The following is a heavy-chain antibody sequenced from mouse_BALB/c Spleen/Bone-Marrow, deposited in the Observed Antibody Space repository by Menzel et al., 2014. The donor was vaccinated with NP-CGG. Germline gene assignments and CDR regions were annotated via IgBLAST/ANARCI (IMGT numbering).Heavy chain of an antibody. CDR3: ARNLKDPFAY. CDR1: GFSLSRYS. Sequence: VQGVESGPGLVAPSQSLSLTCTVSGFSLSRYSIHWIRQPPGNGLEWLGMIWGGGSTDYNSALKSRLSISKDNSKSQVFLKMNSLQTDDTAIYYCARNLKDPFAYWGQGTLVTVSA. CDR2: IWGGGST. V-gene: IGHV2-6-4*01. J-gene: IGHJ3*01.